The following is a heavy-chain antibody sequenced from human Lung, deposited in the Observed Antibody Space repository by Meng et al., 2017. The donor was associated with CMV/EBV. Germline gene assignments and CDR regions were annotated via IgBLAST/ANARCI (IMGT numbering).Heavy chain of an antibody. J-gene: IGHJ4*02. V-gene: IGHV3-23*03. D-gene: IGHD3-22*01. CDR3: AKASLSYYSDSSAYYFFDF. CDR2: IYSGGGST. Sequence: SCEASGFTFSSYAMSWVRQAPGKGLEWVSVIYSGGGSTYYADSVKGRFAISRDNSKNTLNLQMNSLRAEDTAIYYCAKASLSYYSDSSAYYFFDFWGQGXLVTVSS. CDR1: GFTFSSYA.